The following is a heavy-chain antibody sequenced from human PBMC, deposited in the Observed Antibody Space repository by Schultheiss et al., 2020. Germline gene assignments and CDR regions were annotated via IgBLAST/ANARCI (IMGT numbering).Heavy chain of an antibody. Sequence: SETLSLTCTVSGGSIRSYYWSWIRQPPGKGLEWIGYIYYSGSTNYNPSLKSRVTISVDTSKNQFSLKLSSVTAADTAVYYCARDRLAGYSYGSLIKSNWFDPWGQGTLVTVSS. CDR2: IYYSGST. V-gene: IGHV4-59*01. J-gene: IGHJ5*02. D-gene: IGHD5-18*01. CDR1: GGSIRSYY. CDR3: ARDRLAGYSYGSLIKSNWFDP.